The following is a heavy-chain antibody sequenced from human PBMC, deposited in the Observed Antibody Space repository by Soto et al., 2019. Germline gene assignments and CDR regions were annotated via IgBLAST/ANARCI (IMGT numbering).Heavy chain of an antibody. J-gene: IGHJ3*02. CDR1: GYTSKTYG. CDR3: ARDTRGNNIDAFDI. CDR2: ISVYNGKT. V-gene: IGHV1-18*01. D-gene: IGHD3-10*01. Sequence: QVQLVQSGAEVKKPGASVKVSCKASGYTSKTYGINWVRQAPGQGLEWVGWISVYNGKTDNAQKVQGRVTMTTDTTTDTSTYTAYMELKNLRSDDTSLYSCARDTRGNNIDAFDIWGQGTMVTVSS.